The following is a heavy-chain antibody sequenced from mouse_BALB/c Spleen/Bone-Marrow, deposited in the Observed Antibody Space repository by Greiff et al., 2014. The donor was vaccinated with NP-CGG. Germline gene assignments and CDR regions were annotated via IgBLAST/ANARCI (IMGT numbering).Heavy chain of an antibody. CDR2: INPGSGGT. Sequence: QVQLQQSGAELVRPGTSVKVSCKASGYAFTNYLIEWVKQRPGQGLEWIGVINPGSGGTNYNEKFKGKATLTADKSSSTAYMQLSSLTSDDSAVYFCARRITTARAIDYWGQGTSVTVSS. J-gene: IGHJ4*01. CDR3: ARRITTARAIDY. CDR1: GYAFTNYL. D-gene: IGHD1-2*01. V-gene: IGHV1-54*01.